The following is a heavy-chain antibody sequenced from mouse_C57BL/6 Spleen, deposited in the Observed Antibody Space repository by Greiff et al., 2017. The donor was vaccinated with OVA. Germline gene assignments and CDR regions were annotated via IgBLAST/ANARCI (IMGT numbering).Heavy chain of an antibody. CDR3: ARGTTTGAMDY. CDR2: IDPSDSYT. CDR1: GYTFTSYW. D-gene: IGHD1-1*01. V-gene: IGHV1-69*01. J-gene: IGHJ4*01. Sequence: VQLQQPGAELVMPGASVKLSCKASGYTFTSYWMHWVKQRPGQGLEWIGEIDPSDSYTNYNQKFKGKSTLTVDKPSSTAYMQLSSLTSEDSAVYYCARGTTTGAMDYWGQGTSVTVSS.